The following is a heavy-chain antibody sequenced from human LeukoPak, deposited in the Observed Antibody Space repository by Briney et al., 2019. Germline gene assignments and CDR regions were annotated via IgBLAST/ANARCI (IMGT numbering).Heavy chain of an antibody. CDR2: FDPEDGET. CDR1: GYTLTELS. V-gene: IGHV1-24*01. CDR3: ATVGYDNYGSMRLDY. D-gene: IGHD3-10*01. J-gene: IGHJ4*02. Sequence: ASVKVSCKVSGYTLTELSMHWVRQAPGKGLEWMGGFDPEDGETIYAQKFQGRVTMTEDTSTDTAYMGLSSLRSEDTAVYYCATVGYDNYGSMRLDYWGQGTLVTVSS.